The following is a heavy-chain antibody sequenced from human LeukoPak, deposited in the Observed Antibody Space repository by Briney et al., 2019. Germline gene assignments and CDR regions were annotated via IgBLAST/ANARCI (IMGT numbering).Heavy chain of an antibody. CDR2: IIAILGIA. CDR3: ARDLWYSSSWYREYNWFDP. D-gene: IGHD6-13*01. Sequence: APVKVSCKAPGGTFSSYAISWVRQAPGQGLEWMGRIIAILGIANYAQKFQGRVTITADKSTSTAYMELSSLRSEDTAVYYCARDLWYSSSWYREYNWFDPWGQGTLVTVSS. CDR1: GGTFSSYA. J-gene: IGHJ5*02. V-gene: IGHV1-69*04.